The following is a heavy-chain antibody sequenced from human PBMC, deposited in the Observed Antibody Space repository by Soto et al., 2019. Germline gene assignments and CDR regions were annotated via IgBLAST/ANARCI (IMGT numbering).Heavy chain of an antibody. CDR1: GGSISTYY. Sequence: SETLSLTCNISGGSISTYYWTWIRQSPGKGLEWIGYVSYLGNTNYNPSLKSRVTISVDTPKNQFSLNLGSVTAADTAMYYCASEVFGRVLINIWGPGTMVTVFS. CDR3: ASEVFGRVLINI. D-gene: IGHD3-3*01. V-gene: IGHV4-59*01. CDR2: VSYLGNT. J-gene: IGHJ3*02.